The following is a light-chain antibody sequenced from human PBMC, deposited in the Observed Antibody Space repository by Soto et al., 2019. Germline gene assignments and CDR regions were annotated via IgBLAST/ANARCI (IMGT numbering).Light chain of an antibody. V-gene: IGLV2-14*01. Sequence: QSALTQPASGSGSPGQSTTISGTGTSSDVGGYNYVSWYQQHPGKAPKLIIYDVSNRPSGVSNRFSGSKSGNTASLTISGLQAEDEADYYCSSYTSSSSLYVFGTGTKLTVL. CDR2: DVS. CDR3: SSYTSSSSLYV. J-gene: IGLJ1*01. CDR1: SSDVGGYNY.